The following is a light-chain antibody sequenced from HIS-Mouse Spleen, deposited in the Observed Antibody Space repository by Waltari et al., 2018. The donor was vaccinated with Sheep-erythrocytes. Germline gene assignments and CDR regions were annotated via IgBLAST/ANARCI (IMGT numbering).Light chain of an antibody. V-gene: IGKV1-39*01. Sequence: DIQMTQSPSSLSASVGDRVTITCRASQSISSYLNWYQQKPGKAPKPLIYAASSLQSGVPSRFSGSGSGTDFPLTLSSLQPEDFATYYCQQSYSTPPTFGGGTKVEIK. CDR2: AAS. CDR1: QSISSY. CDR3: QQSYSTPPT. J-gene: IGKJ4*01.